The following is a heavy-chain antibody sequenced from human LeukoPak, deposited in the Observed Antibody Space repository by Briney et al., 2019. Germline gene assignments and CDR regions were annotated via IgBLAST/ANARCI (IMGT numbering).Heavy chain of an antibody. Sequence: SETLSLTCTVSDGSISNYYWSWIRQPPGKGLEWIGYIYSSGSTNYNPSLKSRVTISVDTSKNQFSLKLSSVTAADTALYYCARAKGSSDYYTSAVYDYWGQGTLVTVSS. J-gene: IGHJ4*02. CDR3: ARAKGSSDYYTSAVYDY. D-gene: IGHD3-22*01. CDR1: DGSISNYY. CDR2: IYSSGST. V-gene: IGHV4-59*01.